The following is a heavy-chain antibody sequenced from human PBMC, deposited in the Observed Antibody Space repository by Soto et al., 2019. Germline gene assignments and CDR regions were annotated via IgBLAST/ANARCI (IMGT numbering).Heavy chain of an antibody. CDR3: AREFRATQCFDY. CDR1: GFTFSSYA. J-gene: IGHJ4*02. D-gene: IGHD1-26*01. Sequence: QVQLVESGGGVVQPGRSLRLSCAASGFTFSSYAMHRVRQAPGKGLEWVAVISYDGSNKYYADSVKGRFTISRDNSKNTLYLQMNSLRAEDTAVYYCAREFRATQCFDYWGQGTLVTVSS. V-gene: IGHV3-30-3*01. CDR2: ISYDGSNK.